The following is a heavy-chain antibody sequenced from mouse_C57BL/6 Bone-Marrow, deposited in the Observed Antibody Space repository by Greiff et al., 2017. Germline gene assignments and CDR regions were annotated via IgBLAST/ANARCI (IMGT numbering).Heavy chain of an antibody. CDR2: ISYDGGT. Sequence: EVQLQASGPGLVKPSQSLSLTCSVTGYSITSGYYWNLIRQFPGNKLEWMGSISYDGGTNYTPSLPNRISITRDTSKNQFFLKMKSVTTEATATYYCASLFYYSNYVFYAMDDWGQGTSVTVSS. V-gene: IGHV3-6*01. CDR3: ASLFYYSNYVFYAMDD. D-gene: IGHD2-5*01. J-gene: IGHJ4*01. CDR1: GYSITSGYY.